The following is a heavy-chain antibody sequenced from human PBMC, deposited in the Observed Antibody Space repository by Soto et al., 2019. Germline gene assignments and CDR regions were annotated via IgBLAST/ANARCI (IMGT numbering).Heavy chain of an antibody. CDR3: ARGGDTAMVRGMDV. D-gene: IGHD5-18*01. Sequence: QVQLVESGGGVVQPGRSLRLSCAASGFTFSSYGMHWVRHAPGQGLEWVAVIWYDGSNKYYADSVKGRFPISSDNSKNTLFLQMNGLRAEDTGVYYCARGGDTAMVRGMDVWGQGTTVTVSS. V-gene: IGHV3-33*01. CDR2: IWYDGSNK. J-gene: IGHJ6*02. CDR1: GFTFSSYG.